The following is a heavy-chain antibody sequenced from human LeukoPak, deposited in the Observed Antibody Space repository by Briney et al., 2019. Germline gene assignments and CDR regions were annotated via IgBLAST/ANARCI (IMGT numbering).Heavy chain of an antibody. Sequence: SETLSLTCTVSGGSISSNSFYWGWIRQPPGKGLEWIGSIYYSGSTYYNPSLKSRVTISVDTSKNQFSLKLSSVTAADTAVYYCARDPIAVAGNNWFDPWGQGTLVTVSS. J-gene: IGHJ5*02. V-gene: IGHV4-39*07. CDR2: IYYSGST. CDR1: GGSISSNSFY. D-gene: IGHD6-19*01. CDR3: ARDPIAVAGNNWFDP.